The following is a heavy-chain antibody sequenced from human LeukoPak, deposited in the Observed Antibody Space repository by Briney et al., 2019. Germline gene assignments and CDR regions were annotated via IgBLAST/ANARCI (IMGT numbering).Heavy chain of an antibody. J-gene: IGHJ4*02. Sequence: GGSLRLSCAASGFTFSSYGMSWFRQAPGKGLEWVSAISGSGGSTYYADSVKGRFTISRDNSKNTLYLQMNSLRAEDTAVYYCARRAGAYSHPYDYWGQGTLVTVSS. CDR3: ARRAGAYSHPYDY. CDR2: ISGSGGST. CDR1: GFTFSSYG. V-gene: IGHV3-23*01. D-gene: IGHD4/OR15-4a*01.